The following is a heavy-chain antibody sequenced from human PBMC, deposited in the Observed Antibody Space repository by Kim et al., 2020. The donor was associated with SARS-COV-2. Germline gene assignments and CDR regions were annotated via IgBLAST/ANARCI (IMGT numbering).Heavy chain of an antibody. CDR2: IKQDGSET. V-gene: IGHV3-7*03. CDR3: ARGGFSTGWDFFDC. Sequence: GGSLRLSCAGSGFTFNSYWMSWVRQAPGKGLEWVANIKQDGSETYYVDSVKGRFTISRDNARNSLFLQMNSLRVEDTAVYYCARGGFSTGWDFFDCWGQGTLVTVTS. D-gene: IGHD2-8*02. CDR1: GFTFNSYW. J-gene: IGHJ4*02.